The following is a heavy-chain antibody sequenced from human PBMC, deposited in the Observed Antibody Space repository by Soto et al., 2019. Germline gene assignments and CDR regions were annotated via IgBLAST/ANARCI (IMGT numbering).Heavy chain of an antibody. V-gene: IGHV1-3*01. CDR3: ARDGRRRYCSGGSCYGDYYYYYMDV. CDR2: INAGNGNT. J-gene: IGHJ6*03. CDR1: GYTFTSYA. D-gene: IGHD2-15*01. Sequence: QVQLVQSGAEVKKPGASVKVSCKASGYTFTSYAMHWVRQAPGQRLEWMGWINAGNGNTKYSQKFQRRVTITRDTFASTAYMELSSLRSDDTAVYYCARDGRRRYCSGGSCYGDYYYYYMDVWGKGTTVTVSS.